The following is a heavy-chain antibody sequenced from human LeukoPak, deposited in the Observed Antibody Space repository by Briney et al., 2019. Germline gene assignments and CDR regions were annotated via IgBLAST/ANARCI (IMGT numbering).Heavy chain of an antibody. J-gene: IGHJ4*02. D-gene: IGHD3-22*01. CDR3: AREGPHGSGYLNY. CDR2: IYTSGST. V-gene: IGHV4-4*07. Sequence: SETRSLTCTVSGGSISSYYWSWIRQPAGKGLEWIGRIYTSGSTNYNPSLKGRVTMSVDTSKNQFSLKLSSVTAADTAVYYCAREGPHGSGYLNYWGQGTLVTVSS. CDR1: GGSISSYY.